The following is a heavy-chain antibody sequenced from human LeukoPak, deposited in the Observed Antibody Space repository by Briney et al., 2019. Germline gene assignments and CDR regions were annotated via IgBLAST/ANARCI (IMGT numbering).Heavy chain of an antibody. V-gene: IGHV3-11*06. Sequence: GGSLRLSCAASGFTFSDYYMSWLRQATGKGLEGVSYISSSSSYTKYADSVKGRFNISRDNAKNSLYLQMNSLRAEDTAVYYCARAEQQLVRFDYWGQGTLVTVSS. D-gene: IGHD6-13*01. J-gene: IGHJ4*02. CDR2: ISSSSSYT. CDR1: GFTFSDYY. CDR3: ARAEQQLVRFDY.